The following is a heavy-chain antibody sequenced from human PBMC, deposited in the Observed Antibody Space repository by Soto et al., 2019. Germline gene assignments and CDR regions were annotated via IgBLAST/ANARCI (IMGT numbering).Heavy chain of an antibody. Sequence: LGESLKISCKGSGYSFTSYWIGWVRQMPGKGLEWMGIIYPGDSDTRYSPSFQGQVTISADKSISTAYLQWSSLKASDTAMYYCARHSRYGSGSYYKIAYYYGMDVWGQGTTVTVSS. CDR1: GYSFTSYW. CDR3: ARHSRYGSGSYYKIAYYYGMDV. J-gene: IGHJ6*02. CDR2: IYPGDSDT. D-gene: IGHD3-10*01. V-gene: IGHV5-51*01.